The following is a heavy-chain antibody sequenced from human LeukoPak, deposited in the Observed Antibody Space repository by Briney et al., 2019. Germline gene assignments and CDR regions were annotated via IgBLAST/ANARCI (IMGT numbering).Heavy chain of an antibody. D-gene: IGHD2-2*01. V-gene: IGHV3-23*01. CDR3: AKDRNIQRYCSSTSCYGYGFDP. CDR2: ITGSGGST. CDR1: GFTFSDYY. Sequence: GGSLRLSCAASGFTFSDYYMSWVRQAPGKGLEWVSAITGSGGSTYYADSVKGRYTISRDNSKNTLYLQMNSLRAEDTAVYYCAKDRNIQRYCSSTSCYGYGFDPWGQGTLVTVSS. J-gene: IGHJ5*02.